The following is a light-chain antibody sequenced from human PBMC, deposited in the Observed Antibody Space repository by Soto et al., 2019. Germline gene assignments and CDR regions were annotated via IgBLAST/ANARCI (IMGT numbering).Light chain of an antibody. V-gene: IGKV4-1*01. CDR1: QSVLYSSNNKNY. Sequence: DIVMTQSPDSLAVSLGERATINCKSSQSVLYSSNNKNYLAWYQQKPGQPPKLLIYWASTRESGVPDRFSGSGSGTDFTLTISSLQSEDFGVYYCQQYNDWPRTFGQGTRLEIK. J-gene: IGKJ5*01. CDR3: QQYNDWPRT. CDR2: WAS.